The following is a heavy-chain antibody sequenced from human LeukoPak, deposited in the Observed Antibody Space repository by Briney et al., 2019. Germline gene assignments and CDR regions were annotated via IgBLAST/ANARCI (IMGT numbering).Heavy chain of an antibody. Sequence: GGSLRLSCTASGFTFSSYAMSWVRQAPGKGLEWVSAISGSGGSTYYADSVKGRFTISRDNSKNTLYLQMNSLSAEDTAVYYCAKKERGYYDSSGYLDYWGQGTLVTVSS. D-gene: IGHD3-22*01. CDR2: ISGSGGST. J-gene: IGHJ4*02. CDR3: AKKERGYYDSSGYLDY. CDR1: GFTFSSYA. V-gene: IGHV3-23*01.